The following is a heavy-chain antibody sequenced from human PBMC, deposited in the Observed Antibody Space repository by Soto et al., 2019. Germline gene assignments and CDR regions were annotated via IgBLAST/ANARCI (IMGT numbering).Heavy chain of an antibody. J-gene: IGHJ5*02. Sequence: GGSLRLSCAASGFMFSTTDMSWVRQAPGKGLEWLTTIEGSGEITYYADSVKGRLTISRDNSKSTVYLQMDSLTADGTAVYFCVKNSGWFNTWGQGTPVTVSS. CDR2: IEGSGEIT. CDR3: VKNSGWFNT. CDR1: GFMFSTTD. V-gene: IGHV3-23*01. D-gene: IGHD3-10*01.